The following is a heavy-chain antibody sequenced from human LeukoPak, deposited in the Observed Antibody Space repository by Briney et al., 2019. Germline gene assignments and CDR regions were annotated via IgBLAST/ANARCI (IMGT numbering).Heavy chain of an antibody. CDR3: ARDHDYYDSSGYPNWFDP. Sequence: RRASMKVSCKASGYTFTSYAMNWVRQAPGQGLEWMGWINTNTGNPTYAQGFTGRFVFSLDTSVSTAYLQISSLKAEDTAVYYCARDHDYYDSSGYPNWFDPWGQGTLVTVSS. D-gene: IGHD3-22*01. CDR2: INTNTGNP. V-gene: IGHV7-4-1*02. CDR1: GYTFTSYA. J-gene: IGHJ5*02.